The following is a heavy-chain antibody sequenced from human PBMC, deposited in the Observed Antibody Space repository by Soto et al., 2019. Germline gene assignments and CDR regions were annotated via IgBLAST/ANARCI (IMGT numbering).Heavy chain of an antibody. J-gene: IGHJ4*02. CDR1: GFTFSSYA. CDR3: ARDHPSTYYDILTGLFDY. V-gene: IGHV3-23*01. D-gene: IGHD3-9*01. CDR2: ISGSGGST. Sequence: GGSLRLFCAASGFTFSSYAMSWVRQAPGKELEWVSAISGSGGSTYYADSVKGRFTISRDNSKNTLYLQMNSLRAEDTAVYYCARDHPSTYYDILTGLFDYWGQGTLVTVSS.